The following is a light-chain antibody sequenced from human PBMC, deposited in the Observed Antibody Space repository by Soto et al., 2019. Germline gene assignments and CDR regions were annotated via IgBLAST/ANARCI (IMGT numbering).Light chain of an antibody. CDR2: DVT. Sequence: QSVLTQPASVSGSPGQSITISCTGTSSDVGGYNYVSWYQHHPGKAPKLIIYDVTNRPSGVSNPFSGSKSGNTASLTISGLQPEDEADYYCSSYTTSNTRQIVFGTGTKLT. J-gene: IGLJ1*01. V-gene: IGLV2-14*03. CDR1: SSDVGGYNY. CDR3: SSYTTSNTRQIV.